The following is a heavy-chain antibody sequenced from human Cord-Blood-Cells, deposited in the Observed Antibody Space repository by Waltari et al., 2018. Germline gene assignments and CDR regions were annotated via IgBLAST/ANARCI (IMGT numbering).Heavy chain of an antibody. CDR3: ATTSQYGSGSYFAFDI. D-gene: IGHD3-10*01. J-gene: IGHJ3*02. Sequence: QVQLQESGPGLVKPSETLSLTCTVSGGSISSYYWSWLRPPPGKGLEWIGYIYYSGSTNYNPSLKSRVTISVDTSKNQFSLKLSSVTAADTAVYYCATTSQYGSGSYFAFDIWGQGTMVTVSS. V-gene: IGHV4-59*01. CDR1: GGSISSYY. CDR2: IYYSGST.